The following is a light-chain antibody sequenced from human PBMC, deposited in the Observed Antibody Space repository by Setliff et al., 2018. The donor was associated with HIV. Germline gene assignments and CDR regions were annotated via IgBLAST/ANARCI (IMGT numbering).Light chain of an antibody. CDR2: EVS. Sequence: SVLTQPASVSGSPGQSITISCTGNSTNVGKYDFVSWYQQYPGKAPKVMIYEVSKRPSGVSNRFSGSKSGNTASLTISGLQAEDEADYYCCSYSGRTSFVFGTGTKVTVL. V-gene: IGLV2-23*02. CDR1: STNVGKYDF. J-gene: IGLJ1*01. CDR3: CSYSGRTSFV.